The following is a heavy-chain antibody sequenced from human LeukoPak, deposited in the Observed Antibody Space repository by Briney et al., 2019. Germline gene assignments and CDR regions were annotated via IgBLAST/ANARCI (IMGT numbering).Heavy chain of an antibody. CDR1: GFTFSDYY. V-gene: IGHV3-11*01. CDR3: ARDFSSWNPGPWLDP. J-gene: IGHJ5*02. D-gene: IGHD1-1*01. Sequence: GGSLRLSCAASGFTFSDYYMSWIRQAPGKGLEWVSYISSSGSTIYYADSVKGRFTISRDNAKNSLYLQMNSLRAEDTAVYYCARDFSSWNPGPWLDPWGQGTLVTVSS. CDR2: ISSSGSTI.